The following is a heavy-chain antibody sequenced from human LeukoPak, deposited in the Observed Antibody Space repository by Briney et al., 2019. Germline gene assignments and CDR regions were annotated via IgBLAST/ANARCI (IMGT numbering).Heavy chain of an antibody. J-gene: IGHJ4*02. Sequence: GRSLRLSCAASGFTFSSYGMPWVRQAPGKGLEWVAVIWYDGSNKYYADSVKGRFTISRDNSKNTLYLQMNSLRAEDTAVYYCARAGTNGQGLDYWGQGTLVTVSS. CDR1: GFTFSSYG. D-gene: IGHD2-8*01. CDR2: IWYDGSNK. V-gene: IGHV3-33*01. CDR3: ARAGTNGQGLDY.